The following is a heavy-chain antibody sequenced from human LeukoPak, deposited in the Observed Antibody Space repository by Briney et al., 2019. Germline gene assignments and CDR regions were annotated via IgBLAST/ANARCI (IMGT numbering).Heavy chain of an antibody. CDR1: GFTFSSYS. D-gene: IGHD3-10*01. V-gene: IGHV3-21*01. CDR2: ISSSSSYI. J-gene: IGHJ4*02. Sequence: PGGSLRLSCAASGFTFSSYSMNWVRQAPGKGLGWVSSISSSSSYIYYADSVKGRFTISRDNAKNSLYLQMNSLRAEDTAVYYCARGFTMVRGVDVFDYWGQGTLVTVSS. CDR3: ARGFTMVRGVDVFDY.